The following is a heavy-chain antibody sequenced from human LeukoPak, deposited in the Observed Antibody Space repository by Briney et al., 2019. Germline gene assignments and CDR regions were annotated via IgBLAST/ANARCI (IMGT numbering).Heavy chain of an antibody. V-gene: IGHV4-59*12. CDR2: IYYSGST. Sequence: SETLSLTCTVSGGSISSYYWSWIRQPPGKGLEWIGYIYYSGSTNYNPSLKSRVTISVDTSKNQFSLKLSSVTAADTAVYYCARTYYYDSSGVLYFDYWGQGTLVTVSS. CDR3: ARTYYYDSSGVLYFDY. J-gene: IGHJ4*02. CDR1: GGSISSYY. D-gene: IGHD3-22*01.